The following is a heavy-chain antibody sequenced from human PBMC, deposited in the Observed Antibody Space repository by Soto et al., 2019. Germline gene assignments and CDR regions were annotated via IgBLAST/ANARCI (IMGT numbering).Heavy chain of an antibody. V-gene: IGHV1-18*01. CDR3: ARDSQYSTSWQRFDS. Sequence: GASVKVSCKASGYTFTNYAISWVRQAPGRGLEWMGWVNTYNGNPNYAQIFQGRITMTTDTSTGTAYMELRSLKSDDSAVYYCARDSQYSTSWQRFDSWGQGTLVPVSS. CDR1: GYTFTNYA. CDR2: VNTYNGNP. D-gene: IGHD6-13*01. J-gene: IGHJ4*02.